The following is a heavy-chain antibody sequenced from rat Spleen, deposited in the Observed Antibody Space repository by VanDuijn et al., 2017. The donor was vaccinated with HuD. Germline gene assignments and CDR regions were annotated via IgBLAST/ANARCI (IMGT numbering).Heavy chain of an antibody. Sequence: QVQLKESGPGLVQPSQTLSLTCTVSGFSLTTYHVSWVRPTPGKGLEWMGIIWTGGTTAYNSLLKSRLSISRDISKSQVFLEMNSLQTEDTATYYCARDRNWVLFDYWGQGVMVTVSS. CDR1: GFSLTTYH. CDR3: ARDRNWVLFDY. CDR2: IWTGGTT. V-gene: IGHV2-43*01. J-gene: IGHJ2*01. D-gene: IGHD5-1*01.